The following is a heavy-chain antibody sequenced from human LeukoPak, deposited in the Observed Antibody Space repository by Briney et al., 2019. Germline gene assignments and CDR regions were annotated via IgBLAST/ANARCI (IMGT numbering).Heavy chain of an antibody. D-gene: IGHD6-19*01. CDR3: ASYSSGWYGY. V-gene: IGHV4-39*07. CDR2: IFYSGST. Sequence: PSETLSLTCTVSGGSISSSSYYWGWIRQPPGKGLEWLGTIFYSGSTYYNPSLKSRVTISVDTSKNQFSLKLSSVTAADTAVYYCASYSSGWYGYWGQGTLVTVSS. J-gene: IGHJ4*02. CDR1: GGSISSSSYY.